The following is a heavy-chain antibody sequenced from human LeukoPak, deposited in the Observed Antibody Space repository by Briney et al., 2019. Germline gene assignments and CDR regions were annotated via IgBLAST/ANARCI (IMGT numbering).Heavy chain of an antibody. V-gene: IGHV4-39*07. D-gene: IGHD6-19*01. CDR2: IDYSVST. Sequence: SETLSLTCTVSGDSSSNSIYYWGWIRQPPGKGLEWIGSIDYSVSTYYNPSLKSRATISIDTSKNQFSLRLSSVTAADTAVYYCAREYTLYRSGWFLDYWGQGTVVTVSS. J-gene: IGHJ4*02. CDR3: AREYTLYRSGWFLDY. CDR1: GDSSSNSIYY.